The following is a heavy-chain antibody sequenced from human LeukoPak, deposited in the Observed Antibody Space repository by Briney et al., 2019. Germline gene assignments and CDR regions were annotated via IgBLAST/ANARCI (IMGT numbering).Heavy chain of an antibody. J-gene: IGHJ4*02. CDR2: ISDSSSNI. CDR1: GFIFSSYS. V-gene: IGHV3-48*01. D-gene: IGHD3-22*01. CDR3: TTSPYYDSSAFDY. Sequence: GGSLRLSCAASGFIFSSYSMNWVRQAPGKGLEWVSYISDSSSNIYYADSVKGRFTISRDDSKNTLYLQMNSLKTEDTAVYYCTTSPYYDSSAFDYWGQGTLVTVSS.